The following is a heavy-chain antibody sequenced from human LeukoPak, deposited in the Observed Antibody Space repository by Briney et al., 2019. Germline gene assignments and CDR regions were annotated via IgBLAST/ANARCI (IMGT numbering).Heavy chain of an antibody. CDR1: GFTLSRYI. D-gene: IGHD3-10*01. J-gene: IGHJ4*02. CDR3: ARDSSMLRGPLVIYYFDF. Sequence: GSLRLSCIASGFTLSRYIMNWVRQAPGKGLEWVASISNDSRYIYYSDSVKGRFTISRDNAESTVYLQTNSLRVEDTAVYYCARDSSMLRGPLVIYYFDFWGQGTLVTVSS. CDR2: ISNDSRYI. V-gene: IGHV3-21*04.